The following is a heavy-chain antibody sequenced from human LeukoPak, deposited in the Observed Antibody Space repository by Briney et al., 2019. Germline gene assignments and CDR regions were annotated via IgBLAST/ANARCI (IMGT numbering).Heavy chain of an antibody. D-gene: IGHD5-24*01. CDR3: ARISRDGYNSDY. CDR1: GGTFSSYA. J-gene: IGHJ4*02. CDR2: IIPILGIA. V-gene: IGHV1-69*04. Sequence: ASVKVPCKASGGTFSSYAISWVRQAPGQGLEWMGRIIPILGIANYAQKFQGRVTITADKSTSTAYMELSSLRSEDTAVYYCARISRDGYNSDYWGQGTLVTVSS.